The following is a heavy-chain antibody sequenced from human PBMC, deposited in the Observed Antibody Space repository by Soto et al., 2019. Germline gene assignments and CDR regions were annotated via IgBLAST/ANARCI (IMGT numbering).Heavy chain of an antibody. V-gene: IGHV3-23*01. CDR3: PKRGHYFFDY. J-gene: IGHJ4*02. CDR1: GFTFSSSI. Sequence: EVQLLESGGGLVQPGGSLRLSCAASGFTFSSSIMSWVRQAPGKGLEWVSTFGGTSGNTYYADSVKGRVTISRDNSKNSLYLQMNSLRAEDTAVYYCPKRGHYFFDYWGQGTLVTVSS. CDR2: FGGTSGNT. D-gene: IGHD3-3*01.